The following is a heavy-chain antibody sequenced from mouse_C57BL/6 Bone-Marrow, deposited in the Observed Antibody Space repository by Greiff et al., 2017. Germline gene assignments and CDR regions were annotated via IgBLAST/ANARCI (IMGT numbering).Heavy chain of an antibody. Sequence: EVKLMESGGGLVKPGGSLKLSCAASGFTFSSYTMPWVRQTPEKSLEWVATISGGGGNTYYPDSVKGRFTISRDNATNTLYLQMSSLTSEDTAMLYCARHYYFWYAMDYWGQGTSVTVSS. CDR2: ISGGGGNT. D-gene: IGHD1-1*01. J-gene: IGHJ4*01. V-gene: IGHV5-9*04. CDR1: GFTFSSYT. CDR3: ARHYYFWYAMDY.